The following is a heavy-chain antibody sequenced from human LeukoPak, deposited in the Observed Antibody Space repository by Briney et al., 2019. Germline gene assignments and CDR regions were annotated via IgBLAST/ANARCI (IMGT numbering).Heavy chain of an antibody. Sequence: ASVKVSRKASGYTFTGYYMHWVRQAPGQGLEWMGWINPNSGGTNYAQKFQGRVTMTRDTSISTAYMELSRLRSDDTAVYYCARRFLLWFGELSIGAFDIWGQGTMVTVSS. CDR1: GYTFTGYY. J-gene: IGHJ3*02. CDR3: ARRFLLWFGELSIGAFDI. CDR2: INPNSGGT. D-gene: IGHD3-10*01. V-gene: IGHV1-2*02.